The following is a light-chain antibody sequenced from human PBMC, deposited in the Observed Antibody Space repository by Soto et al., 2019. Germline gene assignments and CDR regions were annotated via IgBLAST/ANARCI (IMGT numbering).Light chain of an antibody. V-gene: IGKV3-15*01. CDR1: QSVSSN. CDR3: QQYNNWPPT. J-gene: IGKJ4*01. CDR2: GAS. Sequence: EIVMTQSPATLSVSPGERATLSCRASQSVSSNLAWYQQKPGQAPRLLIYGASTRATSIPARFSGSGSGTEFTLTISSLQSEDSAVYYCQQYNNWPPTFGGGTKVEIK.